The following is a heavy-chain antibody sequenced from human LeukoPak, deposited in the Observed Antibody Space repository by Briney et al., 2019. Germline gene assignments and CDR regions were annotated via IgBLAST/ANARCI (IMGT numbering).Heavy chain of an antibody. Sequence: PGGSLRLSCVASGFTFSSYEMNWVRQAPGKGLEWVSYISSSGSTIYYADSVKGRFTISRDNAKNSLYLQMNSLRAEDTAVYYCARSGDGYNPWYYYYMDVWGKGTTVTISS. J-gene: IGHJ6*03. D-gene: IGHD5-24*01. CDR3: ARSGDGYNPWYYYYMDV. CDR1: GFTFSSYE. CDR2: ISSSGSTI. V-gene: IGHV3-48*03.